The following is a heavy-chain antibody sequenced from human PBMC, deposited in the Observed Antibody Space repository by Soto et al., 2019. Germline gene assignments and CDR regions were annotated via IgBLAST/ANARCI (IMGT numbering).Heavy chain of an antibody. V-gene: IGHV4-59*12. D-gene: IGHD5-18*01. J-gene: IGHJ6*02. Sequence: PENLSLTCTVSDGSISSYYWGWIRQPPGKGLEWIGYIYYSGSTNYNPSLKSRVTISVDTSKNQFSLKLSSVTAADTAVYYCERVRGYSYGHNHSYAIDVPGLGTTVSV. CDR2: IYYSGST. CDR3: ERVRGYSYGHNHSYAIDV. CDR1: DGSISSYY.